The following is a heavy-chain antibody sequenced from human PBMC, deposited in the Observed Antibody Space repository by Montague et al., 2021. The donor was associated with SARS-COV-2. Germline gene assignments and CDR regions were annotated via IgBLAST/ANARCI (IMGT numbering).Heavy chain of an antibody. D-gene: IGHD2-15*01. Sequence: SETLSLTCAVYGGSFSDYYWTWIRQSPGKGLEWIGEINHIGTTNYNPSLKSRVSISKDTSKNQISLRLNSVTAADTAFYYCARVAYCSETLCSFEYWGQGTLVTVSS. J-gene: IGHJ4*02. V-gene: IGHV4-34*01. CDR2: INHIGTT. CDR1: GGSFSDYY. CDR3: ARVAYCSETLCSFEY.